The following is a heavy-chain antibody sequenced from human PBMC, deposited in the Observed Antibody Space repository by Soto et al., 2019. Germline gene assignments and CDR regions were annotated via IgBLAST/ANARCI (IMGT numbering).Heavy chain of an antibody. D-gene: IGHD5-18*01. Sequence: SETLSLTCTVSGGSISSSSYYWGWIRQPPGKGLEWIGSIYYSGSTYYNQSLKSRVTISVDTSKNQFSLKLSSVTAADTAVYYSETILDSYGYWFDYWGRGTLVTVSS. CDR2: IYYSGST. CDR1: GGSISSSSYY. CDR3: ETILDSYGYWFDY. J-gene: IGHJ4*02. V-gene: IGHV4-39*01.